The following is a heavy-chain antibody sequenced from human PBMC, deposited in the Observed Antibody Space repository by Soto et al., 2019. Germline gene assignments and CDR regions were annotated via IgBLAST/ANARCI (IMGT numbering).Heavy chain of an antibody. CDR1: GGSFSGYY. V-gene: IGHV4-34*01. CDR2: INHSGST. CDR3: ASNALYSSSSDYYFDY. Sequence: SETLSLTCAVYGGSFSGYYWSWIRQPPGKGLEWIGEINHSGSTNYNPSLKSRVTISVDTSKNQFSLKLSSVTAADTAVYYCASNALYSSSSDYYFDYWGQGTLVTVSS. J-gene: IGHJ4*02. D-gene: IGHD6-13*01.